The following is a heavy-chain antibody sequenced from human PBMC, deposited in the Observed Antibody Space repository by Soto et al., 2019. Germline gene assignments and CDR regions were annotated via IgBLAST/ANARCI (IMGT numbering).Heavy chain of an antibody. CDR2: ISSSSSYI. CDR3: ARDLPIVTFGVVISPLENPSYYYYGMDV. CDR1: GFTFGSYS. D-gene: IGHD3-3*01. V-gene: IGHV3-21*01. Sequence: PGGSLRLSCAASGFTFGSYSMNWVRQAPGKGLEWVSSISSSSSYIYYADSVKGRFTISRDNAKNSLYLQMNSLRAEDTAVYYCARDLPIVTFGVVISPLENPSYYYYGMDVWGQGTTVTVSS. J-gene: IGHJ6*02.